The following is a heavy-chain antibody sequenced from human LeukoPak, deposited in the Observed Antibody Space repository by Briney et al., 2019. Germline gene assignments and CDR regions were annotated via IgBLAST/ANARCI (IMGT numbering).Heavy chain of an antibody. CDR2: IYYSGST. J-gene: IGHJ5*02. CDR3: ARDYGAVTTYR. CDR1: GGSISSYY. D-gene: IGHD4-11*01. Sequence: SETLSLTCTVSGGSISSYYWSWIRQPPGKGLEWIGYIYYSGSTNYNPSLKNRVTISVDTSKNQFSLKLSSVTAADTAVYYCARDYGAVTTYRWGQGTLVSVSS. V-gene: IGHV4-59*01.